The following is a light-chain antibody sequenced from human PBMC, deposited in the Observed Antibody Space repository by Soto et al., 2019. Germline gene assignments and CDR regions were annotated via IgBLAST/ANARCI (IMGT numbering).Light chain of an antibody. V-gene: IGKV3-15*01. CDR1: QSVSSN. Sequence: EIVMTQSPATLSVSPGERATLSCRASQSVSSNLAWYQQKPGQAPRLLIYGASTRATGIPSRFSGSGSGTEFTLTIRGLQSEDFGVYYCQQYNNWPGTFGQGTKVEIK. CDR3: QQYNNWPGT. J-gene: IGKJ1*01. CDR2: GAS.